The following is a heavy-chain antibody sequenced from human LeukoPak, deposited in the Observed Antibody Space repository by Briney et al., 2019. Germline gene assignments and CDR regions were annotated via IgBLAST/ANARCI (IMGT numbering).Heavy chain of an antibody. D-gene: IGHD1-7*01. J-gene: IGHJ4*02. CDR3: AREIDWNYDGEFDY. V-gene: IGHV4-59*01. Sequence: SETLSLSCTVSGGSISSYYWTWIRQPPGRGLEWIGYIYYSGLTHYNPSLSSRVTMSVDTSKNQFSLKLSSVTAADTAVYYCAREIDWNYDGEFDYWGQPSLISDSS. CDR2: IYYSGLT. CDR1: GGSISSYY.